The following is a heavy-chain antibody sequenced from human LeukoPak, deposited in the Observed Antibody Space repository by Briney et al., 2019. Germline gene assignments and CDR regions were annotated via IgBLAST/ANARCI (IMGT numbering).Heavy chain of an antibody. D-gene: IGHD3-3*01. CDR3: ARDGYYDFWSGYYRNYYYYFMDV. Sequence: ASVKVSCEASGYTFTSYGISWVRQAPGQGLEWMGWISAYNGNTNYAQKLQGRVTMTTDTSTSTAYMELRSLRSDVTAVYYCARDGYYDFWSGYYRNYYYYFMDVWGKGTTVTVSS. CDR1: GYTFTSYG. J-gene: IGHJ6*03. V-gene: IGHV1-18*01. CDR2: ISAYNGNT.